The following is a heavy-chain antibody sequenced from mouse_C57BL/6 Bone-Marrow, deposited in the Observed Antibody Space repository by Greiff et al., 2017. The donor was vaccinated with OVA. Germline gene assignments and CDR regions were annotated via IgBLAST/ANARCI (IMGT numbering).Heavy chain of an antibody. V-gene: IGHV1-82*01. CDR3: ARFNGSSPYYAMDY. CDR2: IYPGDGDT. CDR1: GYAFSSSW. D-gene: IGHD1-1*01. Sequence: VQLQESGPELVKPGASVKISCKASGYAFSSSWMNWVKQRPGKGLEWIGRIYPGDGDTNYNGKFKGKATLTADKSSSTAYMQLSSLTSEDSAVYFCARFNGSSPYYAMDYWGQGTSVTVSS. J-gene: IGHJ4*01.